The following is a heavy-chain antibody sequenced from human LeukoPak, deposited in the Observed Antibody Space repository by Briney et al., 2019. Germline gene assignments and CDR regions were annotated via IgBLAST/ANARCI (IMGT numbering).Heavy chain of an antibody. D-gene: IGHD3-10*01. V-gene: IGHV4-31*03. CDR3: AREIYVVREIVIPSYCDY. Sequence: PSQTLSLTCTVSGGSISSGGYYWSWIRQHPGKGLEWIGYIYNSGSTYYNLPLKSRVTISVDTSKNQFSLKLSSVTAADTAVYYCAREIYVVREIVIPSYCDYWGQGTLVTVSS. CDR1: GGSISSGGYY. CDR2: IYNSGST. J-gene: IGHJ4*02.